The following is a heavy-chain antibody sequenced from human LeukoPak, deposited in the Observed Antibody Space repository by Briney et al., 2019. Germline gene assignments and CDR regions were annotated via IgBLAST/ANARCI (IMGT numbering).Heavy chain of an antibody. CDR2: INAGNGNT. CDR3: ATPVYYYDSSGGYYYYYYGMGV. D-gene: IGHD3-22*01. CDR1: GYTFTSYG. Sequence: ASVKVSCKASGYTFTSYGISWVRQAPGQGLEWMGWINAGNGNTKYSQKFQGRVTITRDTSASTAYMELSSLRSEDTAVYYCATPVYYYDSSGGYYYYYYGMGVWGQGTTVTVSS. V-gene: IGHV1-3*01. J-gene: IGHJ6*02.